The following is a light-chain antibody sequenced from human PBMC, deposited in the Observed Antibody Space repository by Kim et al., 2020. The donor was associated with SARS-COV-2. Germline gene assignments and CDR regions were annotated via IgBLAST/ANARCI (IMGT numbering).Light chain of an antibody. CDR3: QQRSNWWT. Sequence: SLSPGERATLSCRASQSVSSYLAWYQQKPGQAPRLLIYDASNRATGIPARFSGSGSGTDFTLTISSLEPKDFAVYYCQQRSNWWTFGQGTKVDIK. J-gene: IGKJ1*01. V-gene: IGKV3-11*01. CDR2: DAS. CDR1: QSVSSY.